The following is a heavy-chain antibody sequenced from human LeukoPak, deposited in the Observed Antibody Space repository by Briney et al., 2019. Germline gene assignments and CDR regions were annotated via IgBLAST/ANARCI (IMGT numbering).Heavy chain of an antibody. CDR3: ARRANSIDYCSGGSCYPKPEVTTGYYYGMDV. CDR2: ISYDGSNK. V-gene: IGHV3-30*04. CDR1: GFTFSSYA. J-gene: IGHJ6*02. D-gene: IGHD2-15*01. Sequence: PGRSLRLSCAASGFTFSSYAKHWVRQAPGKGLEWVAVISYDGSNKYYADSVKGRFTISRDNSKNTLYLQMNSLRAEDTAVYYCARRANSIDYCSGGSCYPKPEVTTGYYYGMDVWGQGTTVTVSS.